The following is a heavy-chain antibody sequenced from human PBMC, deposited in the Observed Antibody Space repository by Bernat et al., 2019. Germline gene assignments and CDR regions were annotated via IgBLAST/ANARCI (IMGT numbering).Heavy chain of an antibody. CDR1: GASISSHY. Sequence: QVQLQESGPGLVKPSETLSLTCTVSGASISSHYWSWIRQPPGKGLEWIGYIYFSGSTNYNPTLKSRVAISIDTSKNRFSLKLSSVTAADTAVYHCARRNGTLDYFDYWGQGTRVTVSS. J-gene: IGHJ4*02. CDR2: IYFSGST. CDR3: ARRNGTLDYFDY. V-gene: IGHV4-59*08. D-gene: IGHD1-14*01.